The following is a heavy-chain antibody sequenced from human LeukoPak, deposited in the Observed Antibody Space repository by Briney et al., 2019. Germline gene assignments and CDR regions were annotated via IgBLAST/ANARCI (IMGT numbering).Heavy chain of an antibody. V-gene: IGHV3-30*04. CDR2: ISYDGSNK. D-gene: IGHD5-12*01. CDR1: GFTFSSYA. CDR3: ARNRNKWLRDQGGFDY. Sequence: GGSLRLSRAASGFTFSSYAMHWVRQAPGKGLEWVAVISYDGSNKYYADSVKGRFTISRDNSKNTLYLQMNSLRAEDTAVYYCARNRNKWLRDQGGFDYWGQGTLVTVSS. J-gene: IGHJ4*02.